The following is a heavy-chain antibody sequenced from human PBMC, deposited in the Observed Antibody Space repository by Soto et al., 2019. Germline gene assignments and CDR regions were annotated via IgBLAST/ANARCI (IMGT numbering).Heavy chain of an antibody. CDR1: GFTFSNSW. J-gene: IGHJ4*02. CDR2: INADGTST. Sequence: SLRLSCAASGFTFSNSWMHWVRQVSGKGLEWVSRINADGTSTSYADSVKGRFTISRGNAKKTLYLHVNSLRAEDTAVYYCVKVLARGVGVPRFYFDSWGQGALVTVSS. V-gene: IGHV3-74*01. D-gene: IGHD2-2*01. CDR3: VKVLARGVGVPRFYFDS.